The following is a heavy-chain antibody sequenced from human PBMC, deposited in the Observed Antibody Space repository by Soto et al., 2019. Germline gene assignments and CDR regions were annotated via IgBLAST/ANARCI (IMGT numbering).Heavy chain of an antibody. CDR2: ISPYNGNT. V-gene: IGHV1-18*01. D-gene: IGHD6-19*01. CDR3: ARVEQWLVYGY. CDR1: GYTFTSYG. J-gene: IGHJ4*02. Sequence: ASVKVSCKASGYTFTSYGLTWVRQAPGQGLEWMGWISPYNGNTNYAQKFQGRVTMTTDTSTSTAYMELRSLRSDDTAVYYCARVEQWLVYGYWGQGTLVTVSS.